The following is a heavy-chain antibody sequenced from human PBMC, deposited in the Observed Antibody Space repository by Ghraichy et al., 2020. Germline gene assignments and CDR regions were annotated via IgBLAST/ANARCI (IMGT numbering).Heavy chain of an antibody. D-gene: IGHD5-12*01. J-gene: IGHJ3*02. Sequence: SQTLSLTCVVSGGSISRDTWWSWVRQSPGRALEWIGEIYHTGSTNYNSSLEGRVTISVDRSESQISLKLTSVTAADTAMYYCARRGIVATLNAFDIWGQGTLVTVSS. CDR3: ARRGIVATLNAFDI. CDR1: GGSISRDTW. CDR2: IYHTGST. V-gene: IGHV4-4*02.